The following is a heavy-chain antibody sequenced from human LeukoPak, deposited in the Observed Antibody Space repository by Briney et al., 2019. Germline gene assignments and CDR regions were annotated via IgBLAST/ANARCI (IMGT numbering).Heavy chain of an antibody. CDR2: IIPMFGIP. CDR3: ARFLNVTGNSTTSPGDL. V-gene: IGHV1-69*04. D-gene: IGHD1-1*01. CDR1: GDTFSSYA. J-gene: IGHJ4*02. Sequence: SVKVSCKASGDTFSSYAITWVRQTPGQGLEWMGRIIPMFGIPNFAQEFQGRVTITADKSTSTAYMELSSLRSEDTGVYYCARFLNVTGNSTTSPGDLWGQGTLVTVSS.